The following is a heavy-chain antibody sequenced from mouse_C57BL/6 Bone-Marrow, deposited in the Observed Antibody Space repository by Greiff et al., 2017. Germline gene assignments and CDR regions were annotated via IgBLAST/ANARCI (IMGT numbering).Heavy chain of an antibody. CDR1: GYTFTSYW. Sequence: VQLQQPGAELVKPGASVKMSCKASGYTFTSYWITWVKQRPGQGLEWIGDIYPGSGSTNYNEKFKGKATLTVDTSSSTAYMQLSSLTSEDSAVYYCARAAQATDDFDYWGQGTTLTVSS. CDR3: ARAAQATDDFDY. D-gene: IGHD3-2*02. CDR2: IYPGSGST. V-gene: IGHV1-55*01. J-gene: IGHJ2*01.